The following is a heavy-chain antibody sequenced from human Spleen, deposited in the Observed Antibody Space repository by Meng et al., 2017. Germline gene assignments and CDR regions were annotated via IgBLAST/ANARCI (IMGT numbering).Heavy chain of an antibody. CDR2: INTDGTTT. CDR3: ATDPRSSLDTAMIQRGSGRIGDY. D-gene: IGHD5-18*01. CDR1: GFTFSNYW. J-gene: IGHJ4*02. V-gene: IGHV3-74*01. Sequence: GESLKISCAASGFTFSNYWMHWVRQAPGKGLVWVSRINTDGTTTTYADSVKGRFTISRDNAENTLYLQMNSLRAEDTAVYYCATDPRSSLDTAMIQRGSGRIGDYWGQGTLVTVSS.